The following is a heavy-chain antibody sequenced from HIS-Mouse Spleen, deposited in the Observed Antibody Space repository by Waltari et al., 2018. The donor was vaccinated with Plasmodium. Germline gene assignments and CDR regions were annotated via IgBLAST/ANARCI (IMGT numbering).Heavy chain of an antibody. J-gene: IGHJ3*02. CDR2: INSAGSST. Sequence: EVQLVESGGGLVQPGGSLRLSCAASGFTFSSYWMHWVRQAPGKGLVWVSRINSAGSSTRYADSVKGRFTISRDNAKNTLYLQMNSLRAEDTAVYYCARAYGYSYGWGHGAFDIWGQGTMVTVAS. CDR1: GFTFSSYW. D-gene: IGHD5-18*01. V-gene: IGHV3-74*01. CDR3: ARAYGYSYGWGHGAFDI.